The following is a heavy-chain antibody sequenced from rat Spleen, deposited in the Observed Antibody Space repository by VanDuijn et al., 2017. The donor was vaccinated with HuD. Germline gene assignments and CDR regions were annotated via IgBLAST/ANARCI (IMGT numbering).Heavy chain of an antibody. J-gene: IGHJ2*01. CDR1: GFTFNNSW. CDR2: IRYDGSRT. CDR3: ARRGDNSGYVMDA. D-gene: IGHD4-3*01. V-gene: IGHV5-31*01. Sequence: EVQLVESGGGLVQPGRSLKLSCVASGFTFNNSWMTWIRQAPKKGLEWVASIRYDGSRTYYGDSVKGRFTVSRDNAKSTLYLQMDSLRSEDTATYYCARRGDNSGYVMDAWGQGVMVTVSS.